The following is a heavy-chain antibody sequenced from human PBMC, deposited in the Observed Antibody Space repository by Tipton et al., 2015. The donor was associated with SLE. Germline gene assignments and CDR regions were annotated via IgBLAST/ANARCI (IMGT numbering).Heavy chain of an antibody. D-gene: IGHD3-16*02. Sequence: SLRLSCSASGFTFSSYAMHWVRQAPGKGLEWVSSISSSSSYIYYADSVKGRFTISRDNAKNSLYLQMNSLRAEDTAVYYCARDYDYVWGSYRYYDAFDIRGQGTMVTVSS. CDR3: ARDYDYVWGSYRYYDAFDI. J-gene: IGHJ3*02. CDR2: ISSSSSYI. CDR1: GFTFSSYA. V-gene: IGHV3-21*01.